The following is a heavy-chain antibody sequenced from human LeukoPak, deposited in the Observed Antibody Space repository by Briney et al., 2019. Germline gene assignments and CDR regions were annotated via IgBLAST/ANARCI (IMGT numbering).Heavy chain of an antibody. Sequence: GESLKISCKGSGYSFTSYWIGWVRQMPGKGLEWMGIIYPGDSDTRYSPSFQGQVTISADKSISTAYLQWSSLKASDTAMYYCARHANYYDSSGYYTTPFDYWGQGTLLTVSS. CDR1: GYSFTSYW. J-gene: IGHJ4*02. V-gene: IGHV5-51*01. D-gene: IGHD3-22*01. CDR2: IYPGDSDT. CDR3: ARHANYYDSSGYYTTPFDY.